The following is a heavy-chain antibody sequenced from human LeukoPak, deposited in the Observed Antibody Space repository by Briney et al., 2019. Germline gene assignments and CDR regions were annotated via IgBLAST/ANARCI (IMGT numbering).Heavy chain of an antibody. CDR3: ARRSAAKDAFDI. J-gene: IGHJ3*02. D-gene: IGHD6-25*01. CDR2: INSDGSTT. Sequence: GGSLRLSCAASGFTFSSYWMHWVRHAPGKGLVWVSRINSDGSTTSYADSVRGRFTISRDNAKNTLYLQMNSLRAEDTAVYYCARRSAAKDAFDIWGQGTMVTVSS. V-gene: IGHV3-74*01. CDR1: GFTFSSYW.